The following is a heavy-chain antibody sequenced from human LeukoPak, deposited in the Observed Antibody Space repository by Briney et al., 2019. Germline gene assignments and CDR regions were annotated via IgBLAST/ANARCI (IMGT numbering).Heavy chain of an antibody. CDR2: ISSSGSTI. J-gene: IGHJ3*02. CDR1: GFTFSDYY. V-gene: IGHV3-11*04. D-gene: IGHD6-13*01. CDR3: ARPISILAARDAFDI. Sequence: GGSLRLSCAASGFTFSDYYMSWIRQAPGKGLEWVSYISSSGSTIYYADSVKGRFTISRDNAKNSLYLQMNSLRAEDTAVYYCARPISILAARDAFDIWGQGTMVTVSS.